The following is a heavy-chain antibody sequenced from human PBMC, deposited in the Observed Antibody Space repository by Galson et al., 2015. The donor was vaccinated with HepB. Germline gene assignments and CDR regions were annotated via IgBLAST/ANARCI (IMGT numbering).Heavy chain of an antibody. Sequence: VKVSCKASGHTYTNYGIHWLRQAPGQRLEWMGWINAANGNTEYSQKFQDRVTINRDTSATTIYMELNSLRSEDTAIYYCARDREQWVGYYYAMDVWGQGTTVAVSS. CDR3: ARDREQWVGYYYAMDV. D-gene: IGHD6-19*01. CDR2: INAANGNT. CDR1: GHTYTNYG. J-gene: IGHJ6*02. V-gene: IGHV1-3*01.